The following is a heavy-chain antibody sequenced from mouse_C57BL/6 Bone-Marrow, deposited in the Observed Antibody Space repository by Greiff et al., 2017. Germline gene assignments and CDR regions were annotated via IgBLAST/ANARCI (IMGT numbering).Heavy chain of an antibody. D-gene: IGHD1-1*01. Sequence: EVQLQQSGPELVKPGASVKISCKASGYTFTDYYMNWVKQSHGKSLEWIGDLNPNNGGTSYNQKFKGKATLTVDKSSSTAYMELRSLTSEDSAVYYCARTTTVVAPYYYAMDYWGQGTSVTVSS. J-gene: IGHJ4*01. CDR2: LNPNNGGT. CDR1: GYTFTDYY. CDR3: ARTTTVVAPYYYAMDY. V-gene: IGHV1-26*01.